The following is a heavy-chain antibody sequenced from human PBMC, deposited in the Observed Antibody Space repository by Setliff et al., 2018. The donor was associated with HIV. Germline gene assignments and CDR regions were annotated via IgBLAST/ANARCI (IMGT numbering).Heavy chain of an antibody. CDR3: ARAKFPDY. Sequence: PGGSLRLSCTVSGFTFGDYTMSWVRQAPGKGLEWVGFIRSKTYGGTTEYAASVKGRFTISRDDSKSIAYLQVHSLKTEDTAVYYCARAKFPDYWGQGTLVTVSS. J-gene: IGHJ4*02. V-gene: IGHV3-49*04. CDR2: IRSKTYGGTT. CDR1: GFTFGDYT. D-gene: IGHD2-21*01.